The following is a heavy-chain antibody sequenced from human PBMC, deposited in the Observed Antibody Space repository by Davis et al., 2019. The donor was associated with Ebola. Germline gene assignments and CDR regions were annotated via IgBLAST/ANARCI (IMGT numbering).Heavy chain of an antibody. D-gene: IGHD6-13*01. CDR1: GFTFSSYG. V-gene: IGHV3-33*01. J-gene: IGHJ4*02. CDR2: IWYDGSNK. Sequence: GESLKISCAASGFTFSSYGMHWVRQAPGKGLEWVAVIWYDGSNKYYADSVKGRFTISRDNSKNTLYLQMNSLRAEDTAVYYCARDGSSSWYYFDYWGQGTLVTVSS. CDR3: ARDGSSSWYYFDY.